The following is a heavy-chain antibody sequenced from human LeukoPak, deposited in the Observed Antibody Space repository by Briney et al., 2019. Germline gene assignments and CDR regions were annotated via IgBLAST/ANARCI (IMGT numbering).Heavy chain of an antibody. V-gene: IGHV4-39*07. CDR3: ARGTLYSGWSYYFDY. CDR1: GGSISLGYYY. Sequence: SETLSLTCSVSGGSISLGYYYWGWIRQPPGKALEWIGSVYYSGTTSYNPSLKSRVTISVDMSKNHFSLRLSSVTAADTAMYYCARGTLYSGWSYYFDYWGQGSQVTVSS. CDR2: VYYSGTT. D-gene: IGHD6-19*01. J-gene: IGHJ4*02.